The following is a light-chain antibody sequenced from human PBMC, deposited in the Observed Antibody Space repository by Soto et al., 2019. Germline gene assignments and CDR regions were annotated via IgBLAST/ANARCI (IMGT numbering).Light chain of an antibody. Sequence: EILLTQSPASLSVSPGXSATLSCRASQSLNTDLAWYQQKPGQAPRLLLYGASTRATGTPTRFSGSGSGTEFTLTISSLQSEDFAIYYCQQYKSWPPITFGQGTRLEIK. J-gene: IGKJ5*01. V-gene: IGKV3-15*01. CDR1: QSLNTD. CDR2: GAS. CDR3: QQYKSWPPIT.